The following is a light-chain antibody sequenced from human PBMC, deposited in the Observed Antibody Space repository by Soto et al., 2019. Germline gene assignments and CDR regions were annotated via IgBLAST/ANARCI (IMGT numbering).Light chain of an antibody. J-gene: IGLJ1*01. V-gene: IGLV1-51*01. Sequence: QSVLTQPPSVSAAPGQKVTISCSGSSSSIGGNSVSWYQQRPGTAPKLLIYDDNKRPSGIPDRFSGAKSGTSATLGITGFQTGDEADYYCGSWDSSLSAYVFGTGTKVTVL. CDR2: DDN. CDR1: SSSIGGNS. CDR3: GSWDSSLSAYV.